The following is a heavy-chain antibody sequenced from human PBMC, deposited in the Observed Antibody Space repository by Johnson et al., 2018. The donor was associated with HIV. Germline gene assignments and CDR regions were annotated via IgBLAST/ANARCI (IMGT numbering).Heavy chain of an antibody. D-gene: IGHD1-26*01. CDR2: IWYDGSSK. CDR3: AKDGMGGNYWYAFDI. V-gene: IGHV3-33*06. J-gene: IGHJ3*02. Sequence: QVQLVESGGGLVQPGRSLRLSCAASGFTFSSYGMHWVRQAPGKGLEWVSLIWYDGSSKYYADSVTGRFTISRDNSKNTLYLQMNSLRAEDTAVYYCAKDGMGGNYWYAFDIWGQGTMVTVSS. CDR1: GFTFSSYG.